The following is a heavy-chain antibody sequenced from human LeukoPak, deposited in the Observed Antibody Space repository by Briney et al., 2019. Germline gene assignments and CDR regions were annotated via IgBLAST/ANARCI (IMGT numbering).Heavy chain of an antibody. J-gene: IGHJ3*02. V-gene: IGHV3-21*01. CDR1: GFTFSSYN. CDR2: ISRSSIYI. D-gene: IGHD3-9*01. CDR3: ARDTYDILTGYYKWAFDI. Sequence: GGSLRLSCAASGFTFSSYNMNWVRQAPGKGLEWVSSISRSSIYIYYADSVKGRFTISRDNAENSLSLQMNSLRAEDTAVYYCARDTYDILTGYYKWAFDIWGQGTMVTVSS.